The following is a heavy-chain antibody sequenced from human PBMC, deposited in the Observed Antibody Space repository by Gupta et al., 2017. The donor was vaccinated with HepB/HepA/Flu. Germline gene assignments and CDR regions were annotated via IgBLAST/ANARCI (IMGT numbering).Heavy chain of an antibody. J-gene: IGHJ4*02. Sequence: EVQLVESGGGLVQPGGSLRLSGAASGFTVSSNYISWVRQAPGKGLEWVSVIYSGGSTYYADSVKGRFTISRDNSKNTLYLQMNSLRAEDTAVYYCARQPLPDSSGYIYFDYWGQGTLVTVSS. CDR2: IYSGGST. CDR3: ARQPLPDSSGYIYFDY. D-gene: IGHD3-22*01. CDR1: GFTVSSNY. V-gene: IGHV3-66*04.